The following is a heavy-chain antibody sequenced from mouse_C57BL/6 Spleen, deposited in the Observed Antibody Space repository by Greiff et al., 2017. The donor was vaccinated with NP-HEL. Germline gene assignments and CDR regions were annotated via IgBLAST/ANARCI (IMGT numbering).Heavy chain of an antibody. CDR1: GYTFTSYW. CDR2: IHPNSGST. J-gene: IGHJ3*01. Sequence: QVQLQQPGAELVKPGASVKLSCKASGYTFTSYWMHWVKQRPGQGLEWIGMIHPNSGSTNYNEKFKSKATLTVDKSSSTAYMQLSSLTSEDSAVYYCARSGVYYGNLFAYWGQGTLVTVSA. CDR3: ARSGVYYGNLFAY. V-gene: IGHV1-64*01. D-gene: IGHD2-1*01.